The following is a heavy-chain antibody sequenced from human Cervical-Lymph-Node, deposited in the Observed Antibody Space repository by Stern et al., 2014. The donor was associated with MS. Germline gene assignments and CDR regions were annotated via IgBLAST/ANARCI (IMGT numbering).Heavy chain of an antibody. V-gene: IGHV5-51*01. CDR2: IFHGGSDI. Sequence: MQLVQSGPEVKRPGESLKISCKASGYTFTSYWFGWVRQTPGKGLEWIAIIFHGGSDIRYRPSSQGQATSVATTSSSTAYLQWNNLKASDTAIYYCARQRYFDYWGQGTLVTVSS. CDR1: GYTFTSYW. J-gene: IGHJ4*02. CDR3: ARQRYFDY.